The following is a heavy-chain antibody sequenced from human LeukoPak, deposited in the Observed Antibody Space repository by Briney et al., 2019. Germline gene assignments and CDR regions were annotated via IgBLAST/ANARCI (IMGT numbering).Heavy chain of an antibody. V-gene: IGHV3-48*04. CDR1: GFTFSSYS. Sequence: GGSLRLSCAASGFTFSSYSMNWVRQAPGKGLEWVSYISSSSSTIYYADSVKGRFTISRDNAKNSLYLQMNSLRAEDTAVYYCARDLDYDILTGYYYWGQGTLVTVSS. CDR3: ARDLDYDILTGYYY. CDR2: ISSSSSTI. D-gene: IGHD3-9*01. J-gene: IGHJ4*02.